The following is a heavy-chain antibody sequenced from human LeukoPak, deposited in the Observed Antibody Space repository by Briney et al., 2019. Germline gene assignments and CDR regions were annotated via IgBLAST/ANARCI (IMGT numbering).Heavy chain of an antibody. V-gene: IGHV5-51*07. J-gene: IGHJ3*02. D-gene: IGHD4/OR15-4a*01. CDR1: GYSFTSYW. CDR2: IYPGDSDT. Sequence: GASLKITCKGSGYSFTSYWIGWVHQTPGKGLEWMGIIYPGDSDTRYSPSFQGQVTISADKSISTAYLQWSSLKASDTAMYYCARQGGGLTDAFDIWGQGTMVTVSS. CDR3: ARQGGGLTDAFDI.